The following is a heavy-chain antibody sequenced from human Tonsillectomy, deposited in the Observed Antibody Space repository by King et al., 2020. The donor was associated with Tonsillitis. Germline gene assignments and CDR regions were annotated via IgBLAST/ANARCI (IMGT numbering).Heavy chain of an antibody. J-gene: IGHJ4*02. D-gene: IGHD3-9*01. CDR1: GGTFSNFT. Sequence: VQLVQSGAEVKKPGSSVKVSCKASGGTFSNFTISWVRQAPGQGLEWMGGIIPIFHTANYAQKFQGRVTITADESTSTAYMDLSSLRSEDTAVYYCARVGLSRYGLVTVFDYWGQGTLVTVSS. CDR2: IIPIFHTA. V-gene: IGHV1-69*12. CDR3: ARVGLSRYGLVTVFDY.